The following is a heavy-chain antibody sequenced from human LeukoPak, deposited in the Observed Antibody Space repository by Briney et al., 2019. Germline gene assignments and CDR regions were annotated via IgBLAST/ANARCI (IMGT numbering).Heavy chain of an antibody. CDR3: AKGTAYYYDSSGYYYFDY. D-gene: IGHD3-22*01. CDR1: GFTFSSYA. CDR2: ISGSGGST. Sequence: GGSLRLSCAASGFTFSSYAMSWVRQAPGKGLEWVSAISGSGGSTYYADSVKGRFTISRDNSKNTLYLQMNSLRAEDTAVYYCAKGTAYYYDSSGYYYFDYWGQGTLVTVSS. J-gene: IGHJ4*02. V-gene: IGHV3-23*01.